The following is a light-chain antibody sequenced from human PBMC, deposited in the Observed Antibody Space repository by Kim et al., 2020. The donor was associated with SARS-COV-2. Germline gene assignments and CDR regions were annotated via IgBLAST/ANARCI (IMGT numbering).Light chain of an antibody. CDR2: EVS. CDR3: SSYAGSNNFVV. V-gene: IGLV2-8*01. CDR1: SSDVGGYNY. Sequence: QSVTISCTGTSSDVGGYNYVSWYQQHPGKAPNLMIYEVSKRPSGVPDRFSGSKSGNTASLTVSGLQAEDEADYYCSSYAGSNNFVVFGGGTQLTVL. J-gene: IGLJ2*01.